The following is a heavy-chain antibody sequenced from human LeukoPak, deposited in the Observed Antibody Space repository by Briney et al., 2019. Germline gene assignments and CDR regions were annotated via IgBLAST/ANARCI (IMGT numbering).Heavy chain of an antibody. Sequence: SETQSLTCAVYGGSFSGYYWSWIRQPPGKGLEWIGEINHSGSTNYNPSLKSRVTISVDTSKNQFSLKLSSVTAADTAVYYCARGWDYGDYDAGTSDWFDPWGQGTLVTVPS. CDR1: GGSFSGYY. J-gene: IGHJ5*02. V-gene: IGHV4-34*01. CDR3: ARGWDYGDYDAGTSDWFDP. D-gene: IGHD4-17*01. CDR2: INHSGST.